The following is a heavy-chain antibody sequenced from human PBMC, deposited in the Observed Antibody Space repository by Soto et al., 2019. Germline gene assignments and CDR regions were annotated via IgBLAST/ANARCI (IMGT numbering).Heavy chain of an antibody. CDR3: ARVLLDTAKVTPYYYYGMDV. CDR1: GGTFSSYT. CDR2: IIPILGIA. Sequence: QVQLVQSGAEVKKPGSSVKVSCKASGGTFSSYTISWVRQAPGQGLEWMGRIIPILGIANYAQKFQGRVTITAAKSTSTAYMRMSSLRSEDTAVYYCARVLLDTAKVTPYYYYGMDVWGQGTTVTVSS. D-gene: IGHD5-18*01. V-gene: IGHV1-69*02. J-gene: IGHJ6*02.